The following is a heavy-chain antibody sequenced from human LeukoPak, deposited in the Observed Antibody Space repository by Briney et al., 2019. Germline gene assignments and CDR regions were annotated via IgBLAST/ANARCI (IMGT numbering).Heavy chain of an antibody. CDR3: AKSGSYFDFDY. D-gene: IGHD1-26*01. Sequence: GGSLRLSCAASGLTFSSSWMSWVRQAPGKGLERVANIDQDGDEKYYVDSVKGRFTISRDNAKNSLYLQMNSLIPEDTAVYYCAKSGSYFDFDYWGQGTLVTVSS. V-gene: IGHV3-7*01. CDR2: IDQDGDEK. J-gene: IGHJ4*02. CDR1: GLTFSSSW.